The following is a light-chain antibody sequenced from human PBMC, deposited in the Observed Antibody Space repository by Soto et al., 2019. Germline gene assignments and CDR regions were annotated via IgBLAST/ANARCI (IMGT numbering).Light chain of an antibody. V-gene: IGKV1-5*03. CDR1: HSIDTL. CDR3: QQYYAYPWT. J-gene: IGKJ1*01. CDR2: EAS. Sequence: DIQMTQSPSTLSASVGDRVTITCRASHSIDTLLAWYQQKPGKAPNLLIYEASSLESGVSLRFSGSGSGTEFTLTISSLQPDDFATYYCQQYYAYPWTFGQGTKVEIK.